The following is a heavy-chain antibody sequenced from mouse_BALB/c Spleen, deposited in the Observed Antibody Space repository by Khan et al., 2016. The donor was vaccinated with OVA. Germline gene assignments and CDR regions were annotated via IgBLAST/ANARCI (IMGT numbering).Heavy chain of an antibody. CDR1: GFSLNTYG. Sequence: QVQLKQSGPGLAQPSQSLTITCTVSGFSLNTYGIHWVRQSPGKGLEWLGVIWRDGNTDFNAAFLSRLSISKDNSKSQVFFKIHSLQGDDTAMYYCARNSYMYDFTYWGQGTLVTVSA. V-gene: IGHV2-2*01. CDR3: ARNSYMYDFTY. CDR2: IWRDGNT. D-gene: IGHD2-14*01. J-gene: IGHJ3*01.